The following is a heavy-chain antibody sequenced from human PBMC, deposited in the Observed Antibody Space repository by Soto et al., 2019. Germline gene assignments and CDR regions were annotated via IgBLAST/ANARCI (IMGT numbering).Heavy chain of an antibody. D-gene: IGHD4-17*01. Sequence: SETLSLTCAVYGGSFSGYYWSWIRQPPGKGLEWIGYIYYSGTTYYSPYLLGRVTISVDTSSNQFSLKLSSVTAADTAVYYCARVTGTTMTDYVDYWGQGTPVTVSS. CDR2: IYYSGTT. J-gene: IGHJ4*02. V-gene: IGHV4-34*09. CDR1: GGSFSGYY. CDR3: ARVTGTTMTDYVDY.